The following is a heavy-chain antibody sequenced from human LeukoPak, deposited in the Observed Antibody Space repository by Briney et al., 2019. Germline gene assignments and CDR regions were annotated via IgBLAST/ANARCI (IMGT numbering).Heavy chain of an antibody. D-gene: IGHD3-16*01. J-gene: IGHJ3*02. V-gene: IGHV1-2*02. Sequence: GASVKVSCRTSGYSVTDYNVHWVRQAPGQGLEWMGWINPKSGVTNSAQHFQGRVTLTRDTSITTAYMELSSLTSDDTAIYFCARDTPSLIGHYDHYAFDIWGQGTMVTVSS. CDR3: ARDTPSLIGHYDHYAFDI. CDR2: INPKSGVT. CDR1: GYSVTDYN.